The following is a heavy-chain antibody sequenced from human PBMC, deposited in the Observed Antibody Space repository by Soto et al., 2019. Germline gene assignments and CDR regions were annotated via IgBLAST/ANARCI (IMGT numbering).Heavy chain of an antibody. J-gene: IGHJ4*01. CDR2: ISGSGSNT. CDR3: AKAAHIYFLDH. V-gene: IGHV3-23*01. D-gene: IGHD3-9*01. CDR1: GFTFSTYA. Sequence: PRGSLRLSCAASGFTFSTYAINWVRQAPGRELEWVSSISGSGSNTYYADSVKGRFTVSRDNSKNTLSLQMSSLRAEDTAVYYCAKAAHIYFLDHWGHGALVTVSS.